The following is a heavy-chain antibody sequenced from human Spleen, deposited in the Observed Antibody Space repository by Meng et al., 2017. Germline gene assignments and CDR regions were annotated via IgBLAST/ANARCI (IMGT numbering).Heavy chain of an antibody. Sequence: GGSLRLSCAASGFTFDDYAMFWVRQAPGKGLEWVSHISWNGGSNYYVDSVKGRFTISRDNSKNSLYLQMNSLRAEDTAFYYCAKGMTAVTTAAFDYWGQGTLVTVSS. V-gene: IGHV3-43D*03. J-gene: IGHJ4*02. D-gene: IGHD4-17*01. CDR1: GFTFDDYA. CDR3: AKGMTAVTTAAFDY. CDR2: ISWNGGSN.